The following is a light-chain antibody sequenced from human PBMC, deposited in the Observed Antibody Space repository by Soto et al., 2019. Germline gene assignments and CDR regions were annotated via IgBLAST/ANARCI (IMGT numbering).Light chain of an antibody. J-gene: IGKJ4*01. CDR2: GAS. CDR3: QQYGSSPFT. Sequence: EIVLTQSPGTLSLSPGERATLSCRASQSVSSSYLAWYQQKPGQAPRLLIYGASSRATGTPDRFSGSGSGKDFTLTISRLEPEDFAVYYCQQYGSSPFTFGGGTKVEIK. V-gene: IGKV3-20*01. CDR1: QSVSSSY.